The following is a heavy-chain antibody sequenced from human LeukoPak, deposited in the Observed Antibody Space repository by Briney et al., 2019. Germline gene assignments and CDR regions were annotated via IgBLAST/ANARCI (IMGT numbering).Heavy chain of an antibody. V-gene: IGHV3-30*03. D-gene: IGHD2-21*02. CDR3: ARGEGYCGGDCYPNWFDP. J-gene: IGHJ5*02. CDR2: ISSDGNKK. Sequence: PGGSLRLSCAASGFTFRNYGMQWVRQAPGEGLEWVAVISSDGNKKYYADSVKGRFNISRDNSKNTLYLEMKNMRPEDTAVYYCARGEGYCGGDCYPNWFDPWGQGNLVTVSS. CDR1: GFTFRNYG.